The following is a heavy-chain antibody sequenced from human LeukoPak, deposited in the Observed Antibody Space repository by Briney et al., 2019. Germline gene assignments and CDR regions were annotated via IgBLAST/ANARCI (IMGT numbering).Heavy chain of an antibody. V-gene: IGHV5-51*01. D-gene: IGHD6-13*01. CDR2: IYPGDSDT. CDR3: ARQPEGYSSSSAAFDI. Sequence: GESLKISCKGSGYSFTSYWIGWVRQMPGKGLEWMGIIYPGDSDTRYSPSFQGQVTISADKSISTAYLQWSSLNASDTAMYYCARQPEGYSSSSAAFDIWGQGTMVTVSS. CDR1: GYSFTSYW. J-gene: IGHJ3*02.